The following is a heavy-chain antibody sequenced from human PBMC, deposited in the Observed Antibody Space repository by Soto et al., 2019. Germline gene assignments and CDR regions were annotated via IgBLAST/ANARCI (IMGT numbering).Heavy chain of an antibody. CDR1: GFSFSDYF. CDR2: FDPEDGET. V-gene: IGHV1-24*01. J-gene: IGHJ4*02. Sequence: ASVKVSCKASGFSFSDYFMHWVRQAPGKGLEWMGGFDPEDGETIYAQKFQGRVTMTEDTSTDTAYMELSSLRSEDTAVYYCATARRVGAAYYFDYWGQGTLVTVSS. D-gene: IGHD2-15*01. CDR3: ATARRVGAAYYFDY.